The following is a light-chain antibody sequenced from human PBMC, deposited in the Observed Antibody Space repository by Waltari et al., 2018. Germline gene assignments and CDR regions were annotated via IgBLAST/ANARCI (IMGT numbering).Light chain of an antibody. CDR2: DVN. CDR1: SSYVGSYNL. Sequence: QSALTQTATVSGSPGQSITISCTGTSSYVGSYNLVSWYQQHPGKAPTLIIYDVNKRPSGVSNRFSGSKSGNTASLTISGLQAADEADYYCCSYAGSAISVFGGGTRLTVL. V-gene: IGLV2-23*02. J-gene: IGLJ3*02. CDR3: CSYAGSAISV.